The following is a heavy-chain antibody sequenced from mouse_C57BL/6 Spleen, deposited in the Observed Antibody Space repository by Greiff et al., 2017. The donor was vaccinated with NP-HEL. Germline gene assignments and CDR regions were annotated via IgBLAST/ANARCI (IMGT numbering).Heavy chain of an antibody. J-gene: IGHJ1*03. Sequence: QVQLQQPGAELVMPGASVKLSCKASGYTFTSYWMHWVKQRPGQGLEWIGEIDPSDSYTNYNQKFKGKSTLTVDKSSSTAYMQLSSLTSEDSAVYYCARWGTVVAHWYFDVWGTGTTVTVSS. CDR1: GYTFTSYW. V-gene: IGHV1-69*01. CDR2: IDPSDSYT. D-gene: IGHD1-1*01. CDR3: ARWGTVVAHWYFDV.